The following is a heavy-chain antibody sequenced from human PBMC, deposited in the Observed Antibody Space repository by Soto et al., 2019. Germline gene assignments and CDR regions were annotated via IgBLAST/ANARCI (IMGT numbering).Heavy chain of an antibody. CDR3: AKDRIVGATLFDY. CDR2: ISSSSSYI. V-gene: IGHV3-21*04. Sequence: EVQLVESGGGLVKPGGSLRLSCAASGFTFSSYSMNWVRQAPGKGLEWVSSISSSSSYIYYADSVKGRFTISRDNAKNSLYLQMNSLRAEDTAVYYCAKDRIVGATLFDYWGQGTLVTVSS. D-gene: IGHD1-26*01. CDR1: GFTFSSYS. J-gene: IGHJ4*02.